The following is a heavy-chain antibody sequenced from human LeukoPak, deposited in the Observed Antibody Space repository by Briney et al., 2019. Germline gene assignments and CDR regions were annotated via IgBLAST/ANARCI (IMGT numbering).Heavy chain of an antibody. J-gene: IGHJ5*02. Sequence: SQTLSLTCAISGDSVSSNSAAWNWIRQSPSRGLEWLGRTYYRSKWYNDYAVSVKSRITINPDTSKNQFSLQLNSVTPEDTAVYYCAREYPDITGYCSSTSCYKSAGQRWFDPWGQGTLVTVSS. CDR2: TYYRSKWYN. CDR3: AREYPDITGYCSSTSCYKSAGQRWFDP. D-gene: IGHD2-2*02. CDR1: GDSVSSNSAA. V-gene: IGHV6-1*01.